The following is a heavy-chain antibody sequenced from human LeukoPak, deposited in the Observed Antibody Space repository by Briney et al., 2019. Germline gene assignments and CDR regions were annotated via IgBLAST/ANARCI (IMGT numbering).Heavy chain of an antibody. D-gene: IGHD3-10*01. CDR1: GFTFSSYE. J-gene: IGHJ4*02. Sequence: PGGSLRLSCAASGFTFSSYEMNWVRQAPGKGLEWVSYISSSGSTIYYADSVKGRFTISRDNAKNSLYLQMNSLRAEDTAVYYCGATYGSGSSYFDYWGQGTLVTVSS. CDR2: ISSSGSTI. V-gene: IGHV3-48*03. CDR3: GATYGSGSSYFDY.